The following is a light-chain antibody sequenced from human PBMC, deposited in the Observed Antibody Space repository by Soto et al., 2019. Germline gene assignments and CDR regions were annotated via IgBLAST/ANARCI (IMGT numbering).Light chain of an antibody. CDR3: CSFAGSNPFPYV. V-gene: IGLV2-23*02. CDR1: IREVGSHNL. CDR2: EVN. J-gene: IGLJ1*01. Sequence: QSVLTQPASVSGSPGQSITISCTGTIREVGSHNLGSWYQQHPDKAPKLIIYEVNERPSGVSSRFSGSKSGNTASLTVSGLQPDDEADYHCCSFAGSNPFPYVFGTGTKVTVL.